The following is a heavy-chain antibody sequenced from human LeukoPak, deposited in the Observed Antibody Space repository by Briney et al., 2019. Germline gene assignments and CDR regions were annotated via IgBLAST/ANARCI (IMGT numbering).Heavy chain of an antibody. CDR3: ARGHSSSWFPFDY. CDR2: INSDGSST. V-gene: IGHV3-74*01. J-gene: IGHJ4*02. CDR1: GFTFSSYW. D-gene: IGHD6-13*01. Sequence: GSLRPSCAASGFTFSSYWMHWVRQAPGKGLVWVSRINSDGSSTSYADSVKGRFTISRDNAKNTLYLQMNSLRAEDTAVYYCARGHSSSWFPFDYWGQGTLVTVSS.